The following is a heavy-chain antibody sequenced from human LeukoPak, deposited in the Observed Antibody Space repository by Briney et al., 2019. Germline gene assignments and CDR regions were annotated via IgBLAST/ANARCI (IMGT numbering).Heavy chain of an antibody. J-gene: IGHJ3*02. D-gene: IGHD6-19*01. CDR2: IKQDGSEK. Sequence: GGSLRLSCAASGFTFSSYWMSWVRQAPGKGLEWVAKIKQDGSEKYYVDSVKGRFTISRDNAKNSVYLQMNSLRAADTAVYYCATDIAVAGVSAFDIWGQGTMVTISS. CDR3: ATDIAVAGVSAFDI. CDR1: GFTFSSYW. V-gene: IGHV3-7*01.